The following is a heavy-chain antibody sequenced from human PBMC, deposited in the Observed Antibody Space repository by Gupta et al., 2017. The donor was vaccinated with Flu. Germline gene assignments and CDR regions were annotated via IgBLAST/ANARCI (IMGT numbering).Heavy chain of an antibody. Sequence: EVQLMESGGGLVKPGGSLRLSCTASGFPFSTYPMNWVRQAPGRGLEWVSSITGTTTHIYYADSVKGRFTITRDNAKNSLHLEMNSLRAEDTGIYYCARDRGYYASAWGQGTLVTVSS. CDR3: ARDRGYYASA. V-gene: IGHV3-21*06. D-gene: IGHD2-2*01. CDR1: GFPFSTYP. CDR2: ITGTTTHI. J-gene: IGHJ4*02.